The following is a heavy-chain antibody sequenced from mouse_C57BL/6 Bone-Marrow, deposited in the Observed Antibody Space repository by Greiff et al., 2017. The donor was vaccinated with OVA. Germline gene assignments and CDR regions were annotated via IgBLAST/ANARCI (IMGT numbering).Heavy chain of an antibody. J-gene: IGHJ2*01. D-gene: IGHD2-3*01. Sequence: VQLQQSGAELVRPGASVTLSCKASGYTFTDYEMHWVKQTPVHGLEWIGAIDPETGGTAYKQKVKGKAILTADKSSSTAYMELRSRTSEDSAGYYSMATTQRHFDYRGQGTTLTVSA. V-gene: IGHV1-15*01. CDR1: GYTFTDYE. CDR2: IDPETGGT. CDR3: MATTQRHFDY.